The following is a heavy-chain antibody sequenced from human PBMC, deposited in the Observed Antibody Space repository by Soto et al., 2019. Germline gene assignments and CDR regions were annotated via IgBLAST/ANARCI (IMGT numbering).Heavy chain of an antibody. CDR1: GFTFSSYS. D-gene: IGHD3-16*02. J-gene: IGHJ5*02. CDR2: ISSSSSTI. V-gene: IGHV3-48*02. CDR3: ARGEGDYVWASYRTYTWFDP. Sequence: EVQLVESGGGLVQPGGSLRLSCAASGFTFSSYSMNWVRQAPGKGLEWVSYISSSSSTIYYADSVKGRFTISRDNAKNSLYLQMDSLRDEDTAVYYCARGEGDYVWASYRTYTWFDPWGQGTLVTVSS.